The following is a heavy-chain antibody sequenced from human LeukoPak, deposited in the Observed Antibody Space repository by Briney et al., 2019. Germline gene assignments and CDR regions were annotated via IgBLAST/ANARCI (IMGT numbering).Heavy chain of an antibody. D-gene: IGHD2-2*01. J-gene: IGHJ4*02. CDR3: ARVEGGLLNCSSTSCHSFDY. CDR2: INHSGST. Sequence: SETLSLTCAVYGGSFSGYYWSWIRQPPGKGLGWIGEINHSGSTNYNPSLKSRVTISVDTSKNQFSLKLSSVTAADTAVYYCARVEGGLLNCSSTSCHSFDYWGQGTLVTVSS. CDR1: GGSFSGYY. V-gene: IGHV4-34*01.